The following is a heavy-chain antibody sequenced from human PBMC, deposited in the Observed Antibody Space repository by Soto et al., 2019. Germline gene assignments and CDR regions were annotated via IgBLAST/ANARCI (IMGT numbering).Heavy chain of an antibody. J-gene: IGHJ6*02. CDR2: ISAYNGNT. V-gene: IGHV1-18*01. Sequence: ASVKVSCKASGYTFTSYGISWVRQAPGQGLEWMGWISAYNGNTNYAQKLQGRVTITTDTSTSTAYMELRILRSDDTAGYYGASEVYDSSTVPLYYYYYGMDVWGQGTTVTVSS. CDR3: ASEVYDSSTVPLYYYYYGMDV. D-gene: IGHD6-6*01. CDR1: GYTFTSYG.